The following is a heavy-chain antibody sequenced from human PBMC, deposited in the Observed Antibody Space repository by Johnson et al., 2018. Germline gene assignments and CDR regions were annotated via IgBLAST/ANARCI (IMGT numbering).Heavy chain of an antibody. CDR3: ARWGEYSGILGNIF. J-gene: IGHJ3*01. V-gene: IGHV3-30*03. D-gene: IGHD1-26*01. Sequence: QVQLVQSGGGVVQPGRSLRLSCAASGFTFSSYGMHWVRQAPGKGLEWVAVISYDGSNKYYADSVKGRFTISRDNSKNTLYLQRNSLRAEDTAVYYCARWGEYSGILGNIFWGHGTMVTVSS. CDR1: GFTFSSYG. CDR2: ISYDGSNK.